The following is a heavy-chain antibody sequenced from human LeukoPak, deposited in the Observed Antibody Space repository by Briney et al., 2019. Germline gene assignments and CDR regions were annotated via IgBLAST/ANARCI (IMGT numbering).Heavy chain of an antibody. CDR1: GYRFTDYW. Sequence: GESLKISCKASGYRFTDYWIGWVRQMPGKGLEWMGVIYPGDSGSRYSPSLQGQVTISADKSISTAYLQWSSLQASDTAMYYCARQVRVYYYYMDVWGKGTTVTVSS. J-gene: IGHJ6*03. D-gene: IGHD3-10*01. CDR3: ARQVRVYYYYMDV. V-gene: IGHV5-51*01. CDR2: IYPGDSGS.